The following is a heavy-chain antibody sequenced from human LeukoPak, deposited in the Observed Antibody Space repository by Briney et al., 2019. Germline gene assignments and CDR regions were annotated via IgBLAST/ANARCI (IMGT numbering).Heavy chain of an antibody. Sequence: GGSLRLSCVASGFTFSSNGMHWVRQAPGKGLEWVAFIRNDGSNKYYVDSVKGRFTIYRDNSKNTLYLQMNSLRAEDTAVYYCARGPIYDSSGPLWGQGTLVTVSS. J-gene: IGHJ4*02. CDR1: GFTFSSNG. CDR2: IRNDGSNK. V-gene: IGHV3-30*02. CDR3: ARGPIYDSSGPL. D-gene: IGHD3-22*01.